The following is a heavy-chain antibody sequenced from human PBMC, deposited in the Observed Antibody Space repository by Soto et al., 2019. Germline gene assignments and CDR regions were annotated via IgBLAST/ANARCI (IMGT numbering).Heavy chain of an antibody. V-gene: IGHV3-74*01. J-gene: IGHJ4*02. CDR2: IKSDGSST. Sequence: EVQLVESGGGLVQPGGSLRLSCAASGFLFNTYWMFWVRQAPRKGLLWVSRIKSDGSSTNYADSVKGRFTISRDNAKTTLHLQMTSLRAEDTAVYYCAIGGGDYNYLDYWGQGILVTVSS. CDR3: AIGGGDYNYLDY. D-gene: IGHD3-9*01. CDR1: GFLFNTYW.